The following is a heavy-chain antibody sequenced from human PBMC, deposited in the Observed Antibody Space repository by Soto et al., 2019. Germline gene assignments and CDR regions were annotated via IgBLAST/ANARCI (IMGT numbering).Heavy chain of an antibody. J-gene: IGHJ6*02. V-gene: IGHV3-33*01. Sequence: GGSLRLSCTASGFTFSHYAIHWVRQAPGKGLEWVAVIWYDGSKQYSADSVKGRFTISRDNSRNTAHLQMNSLRAEDTAVYYCARDTGVSSAATGMDVWGQGTTVTVSS. CDR2: IWYDGSKQ. D-gene: IGHD2-15*01. CDR1: GFTFSHYA. CDR3: ARDTGVSSAATGMDV.